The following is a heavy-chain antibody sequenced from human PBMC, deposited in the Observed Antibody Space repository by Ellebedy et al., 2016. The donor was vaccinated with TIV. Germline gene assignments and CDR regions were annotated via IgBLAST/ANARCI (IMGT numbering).Heavy chain of an antibody. CDR3: ARCSIWSGLDY. Sequence: MPSESLSLTCAVYGGSFSGYYLSWIRQPPGKGLEWVGEINPIGNTNYNTSLKSRVDISVDTAKNQFSLKPSSVTAADTAVYYCARCSIWSGLDYWGQGTLVTVSS. V-gene: IGHV4-34*01. J-gene: IGHJ4*02. CDR2: INPIGNT. D-gene: IGHD3-3*01. CDR1: GGSFSGYY.